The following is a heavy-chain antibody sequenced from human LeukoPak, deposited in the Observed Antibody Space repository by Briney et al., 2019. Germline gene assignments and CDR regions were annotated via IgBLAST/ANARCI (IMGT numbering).Heavy chain of an antibody. CDR2: ISSSSSYI. V-gene: IGHV3-21*01. Sequence: GGSLRLSCAASGFTFSSYSMNWVRQAPGKGLEWVSSISSSSSYIYYADSVKGRFTISRDNAKNSLYLQMNSLRAEDTAVYYCATLWFGESDTHYYYGMDVWGQGTTVTVSS. CDR3: ATLWFGESDTHYYYGMDV. D-gene: IGHD3-10*01. CDR1: GFTFSSYS. J-gene: IGHJ6*02.